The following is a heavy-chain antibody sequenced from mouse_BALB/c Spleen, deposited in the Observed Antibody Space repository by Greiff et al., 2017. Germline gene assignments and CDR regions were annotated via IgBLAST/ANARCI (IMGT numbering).Heavy chain of an antibody. CDR1: GFNIKDTY. CDR3: AREDYGYEYYFDY. J-gene: IGHJ2*01. D-gene: IGHD2-2*01. V-gene: IGHV14-3*02. Sequence: EVQLQQSGAELVKPGASVKLSCTASGFNIKDTYMHWVKQRPEQGLEWIGRIDPANGNTKYDPKFQGKATITADTSSNTAYLQLSSLTSEDTAVYYCAREDYGYEYYFDYWGQGTTLTVSS. CDR2: IDPANGNT.